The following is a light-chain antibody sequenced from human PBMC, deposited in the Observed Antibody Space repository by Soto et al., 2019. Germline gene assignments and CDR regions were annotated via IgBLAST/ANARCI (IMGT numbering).Light chain of an antibody. CDR2: GAS. J-gene: IGKJ1*01. CDR3: QQYGRSWT. V-gene: IGKV3-20*01. Sequence: EIVLTQSPGTLSLSPGERATLSCRASQSVSSSYLAWYQQKPGQAPRLLIYGASSRATGIPDRFSGSGSGTDFTLTISRLEPEDFVVYYCQQYGRSWTFGQGTKVEIK. CDR1: QSVSSSY.